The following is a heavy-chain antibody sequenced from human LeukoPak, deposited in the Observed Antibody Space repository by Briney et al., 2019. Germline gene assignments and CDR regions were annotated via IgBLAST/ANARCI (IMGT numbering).Heavy chain of an antibody. CDR1: GCSFTRYF. D-gene: IGHD3-10*01. CDR3: ARGKVVTMVRGGIITYFDY. Sequence: EASVKVSCKASGCSFTRYFIHWVRQAPGQGLEWMGIMIPSDGSTSYAQKFQGRVTMTRDTSTSTVYMELSSLRSEDTAVYYCARGKVVTMVRGGIITYFDYWGQGTLVTVSS. J-gene: IGHJ4*02. CDR2: MIPSDGST. V-gene: IGHV1-46*01.